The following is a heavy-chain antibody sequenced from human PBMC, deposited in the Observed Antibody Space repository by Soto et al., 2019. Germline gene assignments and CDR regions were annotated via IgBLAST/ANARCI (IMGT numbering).Heavy chain of an antibody. J-gene: IGHJ5*02. Sequence: QVQLVQSGAEVKKPGASVKVSCKASGYTFTTYAMHWVRQAPRQRLEWMGWINAGNGNTKYSQKLQGRVTITRDTSASTAYMELSSLRSEDTAVYYCARAPLVNWFDPWGQGTLVTVSS. V-gene: IGHV1-3*01. CDR3: ARAPLVNWFDP. CDR2: INAGNGNT. D-gene: IGHD3-10*01. CDR1: GYTFTTYA.